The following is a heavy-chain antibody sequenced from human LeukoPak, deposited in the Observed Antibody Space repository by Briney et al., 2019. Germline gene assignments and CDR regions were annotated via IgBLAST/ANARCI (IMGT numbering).Heavy chain of an antibody. CDR2: INHSGST. Sequence: SETLSLICAVYGGSFSGYYWSWIRQPPGKGLEWIGEINHSGSTNYNPSLKSRVTMSVDTSKDQFSLKLSSVTAADTAVYYCARENGSGSYYSDGYWGQGTLVTVSS. CDR1: GGSFSGYY. D-gene: IGHD3-10*01. CDR3: ARENGSGSYYSDGY. V-gene: IGHV4-34*01. J-gene: IGHJ4*02.